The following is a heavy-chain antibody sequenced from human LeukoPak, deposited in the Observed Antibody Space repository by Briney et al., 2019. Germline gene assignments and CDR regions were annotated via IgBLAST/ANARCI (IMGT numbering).Heavy chain of an antibody. CDR1: GYTFANYD. J-gene: IGHJ5*02. D-gene: IGHD4-17*01. V-gene: IGHV1-8*01. Sequence: ASVKVSCKASGYTFANYDINWVRQASGQGLEWMGWMNPHSGNTGYAQNFQGRVTMTRNTSISTAYMELRSLRSEDTAVYYCARLSSHYGDYKVDPWGQGTLVTVPS. CDR2: MNPHSGNT. CDR3: ARLSSHYGDYKVDP.